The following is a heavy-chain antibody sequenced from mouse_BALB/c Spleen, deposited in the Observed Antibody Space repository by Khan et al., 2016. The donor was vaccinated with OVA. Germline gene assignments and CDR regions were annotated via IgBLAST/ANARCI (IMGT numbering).Heavy chain of an antibody. CDR3: ARVISTVDVDY. D-gene: IGHD1-1*01. Sequence: EVQLQESGPGLVKPSQSLSLTCTVTGYSITSDYAWNWIRQFPGNRLEWMGYISYSGDTNYNPSLKSRISITRDTSTNQFFLQLNSVTTEDTAAYDCARVISTVDVDYWGQGTTLTVSS. CDR2: ISYSGDT. V-gene: IGHV3-2*02. J-gene: IGHJ2*01. CDR1: GYSITSDYA.